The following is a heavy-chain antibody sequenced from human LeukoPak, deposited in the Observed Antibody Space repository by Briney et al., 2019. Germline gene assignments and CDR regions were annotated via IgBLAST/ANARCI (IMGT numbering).Heavy chain of an antibody. CDR1: GFTFSSYA. V-gene: IGHV3-23*01. D-gene: IGHD6-6*01. CDR3: ARAGGEQLFGANFDY. CDR2: ISGSGGST. Sequence: GGSLRLSCAASGFTFSSYAMSWVRQAPGKGLEWVSAISGSGGSTYYADSVKGRFTISRDNSKNTLYLQMNSLRAEDTALYHCARAGGEQLFGANFDYWGQGTLVTVSS. J-gene: IGHJ4*02.